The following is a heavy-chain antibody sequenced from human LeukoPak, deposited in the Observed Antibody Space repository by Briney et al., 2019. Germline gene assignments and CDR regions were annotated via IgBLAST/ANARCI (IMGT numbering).Heavy chain of an antibody. CDR1: GFTFSIFD. Sequence: GGSPRLSCAASGFTFSIFDIHWVRQPTGQVLEWVSTIGTASDTYYPGSVEGRFTLSRDNAKNSLYLQMNSLTAGHTAGYYCARGPPRGKYYYMDVWGKGTTVTVSS. CDR3: ARGPPRGKYYYMDV. J-gene: IGHJ6*03. V-gene: IGHV3-13*01. CDR2: IGTASDT. D-gene: IGHD1-1*01.